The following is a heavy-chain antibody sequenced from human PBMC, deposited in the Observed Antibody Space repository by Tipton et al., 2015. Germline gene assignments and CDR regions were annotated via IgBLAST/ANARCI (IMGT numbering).Heavy chain of an antibody. CDR2: ISTSGSTI. J-gene: IGHJ4*02. D-gene: IGHD4-17*01. CDR1: GFTFSSYS. CDR3: ARDDGDYVLGEFDY. V-gene: IGHV3-48*02. Sequence: GSLRPSCAASGFTFSSYSMNWVRQAPGKGLEWVSYISTSGSTIYYADSVKGRFTISRDNAKNSLYLQMNSLRDDDTAVYYCARDDGDYVLGEFDYWGQGTLVAVSS.